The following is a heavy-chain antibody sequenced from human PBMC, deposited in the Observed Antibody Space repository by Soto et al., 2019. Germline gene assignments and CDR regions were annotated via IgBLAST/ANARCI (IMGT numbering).Heavy chain of an antibody. CDR3: ARAISITMVRGVEGYGMDV. V-gene: IGHV4-4*02. D-gene: IGHD3-10*01. CDR2: IYHSGST. J-gene: IGHJ6*02. Sequence: QVQLQESGPGLVKPSGTLSLTCAVSGGSISNVNWWSWVRQPPGKGLEWIGEIYHSGSTNYNPSLKSRVTISLDKSKNQFSLNLSSVTAADTAVYYCARAISITMVRGVEGYGMDVWGQGTTVTVSS. CDR1: GGSISNVNW.